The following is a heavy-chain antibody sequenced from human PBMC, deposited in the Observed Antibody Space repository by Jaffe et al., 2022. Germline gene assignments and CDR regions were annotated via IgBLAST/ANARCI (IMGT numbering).Heavy chain of an antibody. V-gene: IGHV3-48*03. Sequence: EVQLVESGGGLVQPGGSLRLSCAASGFTFSSYEMNWVRQAPGKGLEWVSYISSSGSTIYYADSVKGRFTISRDNAKNSLYLQMNSLRAEDTAVYYCARVFDGDSSSWYQGAFDYWGQGTLVTVSS. CDR3: ARVFDGDSSSWYQGAFDY. CDR2: ISSSGSTI. J-gene: IGHJ4*02. D-gene: IGHD6-13*01. CDR1: GFTFSSYE.